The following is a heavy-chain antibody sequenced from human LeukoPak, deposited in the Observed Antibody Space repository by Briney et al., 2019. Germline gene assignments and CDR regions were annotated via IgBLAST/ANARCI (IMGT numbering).Heavy chain of an antibody. CDR2: IYYSGST. J-gene: IGHJ4*02. CDR1: GGSISSYY. V-gene: IGHV4-59*01. CDR3: ARGRTPGMVRGVITFDY. Sequence: SETLSLTCTASGGSISSYYWSWIRQPPGKGLEWIGYIYYSGSTNYNPSLKSRVTISVDTSKNQFSLKLSSVTAADTAVYYCARGRTPGMVRGVITFDYWGQGTLVTVSS. D-gene: IGHD3-10*01.